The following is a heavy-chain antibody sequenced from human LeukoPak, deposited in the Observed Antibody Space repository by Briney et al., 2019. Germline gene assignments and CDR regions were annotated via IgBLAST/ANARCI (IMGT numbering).Heavy chain of an antibody. V-gene: IGHV1-8*03. J-gene: IGHJ4*02. CDR2: MNSNSGYP. CDR1: GYTFTTYD. D-gene: IGHD6-19*01. CDR3: ARVAGSSDY. Sequence: ASLKVSCKASGYTFTTYDTNWVRHATGQGLGWMGWMNSNSGYPCYAQKFHGRVTSTRDTSISAAYMELSSLRSEVTAVDYCARVAGSSDYWGQGTLVTV.